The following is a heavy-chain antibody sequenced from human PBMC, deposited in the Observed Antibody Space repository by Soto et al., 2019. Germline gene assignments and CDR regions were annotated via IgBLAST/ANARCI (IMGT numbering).Heavy chain of an antibody. CDR2: ISPYTGNT. Sequence: QIPLVQSGAEIKKPGASVKVSCQASGYSFTTYGVSWVRQAPGQGLEWMGWISPYTGNTNYVQSLQGRITMTTDTSTRTAYMELRSLRSDDTAVYFCARAWQWDYTTTHYYYGLDVWGQGTTVTVSS. J-gene: IGHJ6*02. CDR3: ARAWQWDYTTTHYYYGLDV. CDR1: GYSFTTYG. D-gene: IGHD1-26*01. V-gene: IGHV1-18*04.